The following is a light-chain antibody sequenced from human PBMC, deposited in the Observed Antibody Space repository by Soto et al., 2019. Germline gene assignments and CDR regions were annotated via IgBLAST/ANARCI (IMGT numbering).Light chain of an antibody. CDR1: SSDVGGYNY. CDR2: EVS. Sequence: QSALTQPPSASGSLGQSVTISCTGTSSDVGGYNYVSWYQQHPGKAPKLMIYEVSKRPSGVPDRFSGSKSGNTASQTVSGLQAEDEADYYCSSYAGSNKSVFGTGTKLTVL. J-gene: IGLJ1*01. V-gene: IGLV2-8*01. CDR3: SSYAGSNKSV.